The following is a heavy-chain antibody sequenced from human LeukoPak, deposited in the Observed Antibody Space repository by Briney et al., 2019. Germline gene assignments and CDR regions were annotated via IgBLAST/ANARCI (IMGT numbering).Heavy chain of an antibody. CDR3: AKAVSDYYDSSGYYDY. CDR2: INGSGGST. CDR1: GFTFSSYA. D-gene: IGHD3-22*01. V-gene: IGHV3-23*01. Sequence: GGSLRLSCAVSGFTFSSYAMSWVRQAPGKGLEWVSAINGSGGSTYYADSVKGRFTISRDNSKNTLYLQMNSLRAEDTAVYYCAKAVSDYYDSSGYYDYWGQGTLVTVSS. J-gene: IGHJ4*02.